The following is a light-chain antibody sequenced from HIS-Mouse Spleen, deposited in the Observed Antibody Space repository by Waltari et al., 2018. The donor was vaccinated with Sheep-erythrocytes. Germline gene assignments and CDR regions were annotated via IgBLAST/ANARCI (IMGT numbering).Light chain of an antibody. Sequence: QSALTQPRSVSGSPGQSVTISCTGTSSDVCGYNYVSWYQQNPGKAPKLMIYDVSKRPSGVPDRFSGSKSGNTASLTISGLQAEDEADYYCCSYAGSYSVVFGGGTKLTVL. CDR3: CSYAGSYSVV. J-gene: IGLJ2*01. V-gene: IGLV2-11*01. CDR1: SSDVCGYNY. CDR2: DVS.